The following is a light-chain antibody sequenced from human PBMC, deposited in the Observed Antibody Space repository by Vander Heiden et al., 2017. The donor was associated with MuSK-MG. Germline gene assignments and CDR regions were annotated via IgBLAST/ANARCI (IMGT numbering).Light chain of an antibody. V-gene: IGLV6-57*01. CDR1: SGSIASNY. CDR3: QSYDSSNHWV. CDR2: EDN. Sequence: ESPGKTVTISCTRSSGSIASNYVQWYQQRPGSSPTTVIYEDNQRPSGVPDRFSGSIDSSSNSASLTISGLKTEDEADYYCQSYDSSNHWVFGGGTKLTVL. J-gene: IGLJ3*02.